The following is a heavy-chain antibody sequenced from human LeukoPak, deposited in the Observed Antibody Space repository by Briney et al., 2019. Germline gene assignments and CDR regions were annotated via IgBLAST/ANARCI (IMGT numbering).Heavy chain of an antibody. V-gene: IGHV3-15*01. J-gene: IGHJ6*02. Sequence: PGGSLRLSCAASGFTFSNAWMSWVRQAPGKGLEWVGRIKSKTDGGTTDYAAPVKGRFTISRDDSKNTLYLQMNSLKTEDTAVYYCTTEGVSEQQPSSPPYYYYYGMDVWGQGTTVTVSS. CDR3: TTEGVSEQQPSSPPYYYYYGMDV. CDR2: IKSKTDGGTT. D-gene: IGHD6-13*01. CDR1: GFTFSNAW.